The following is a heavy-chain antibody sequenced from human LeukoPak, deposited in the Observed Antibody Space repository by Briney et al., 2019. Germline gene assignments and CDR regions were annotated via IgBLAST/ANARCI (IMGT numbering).Heavy chain of an antibody. CDR3: ARTSLSGSYDDAFDI. CDR1: GGSISSGGYS. D-gene: IGHD1-26*01. J-gene: IGHJ3*02. Sequence: SETLSLTCAVSGGSISSGGYSWSWLRQPPGKGLEWIGYIYHRGSTYYNPSLKSRVTISVDRSKNQFSLKLSSVTAADTAVYYCARTSLSGSYDDAFDIWGQGTMVTVSS. V-gene: IGHV4-30-2*01. CDR2: IYHRGST.